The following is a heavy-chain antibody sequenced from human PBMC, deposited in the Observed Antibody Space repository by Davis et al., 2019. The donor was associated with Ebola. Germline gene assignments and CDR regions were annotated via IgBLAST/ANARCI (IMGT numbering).Heavy chain of an antibody. D-gene: IGHD6-19*01. CDR1: GYTFTSYG. V-gene: IGHV1-18*01. J-gene: IGHJ4*02. CDR3: AIIAVAGDTFDY. CDR2: ISAYNGNT. Sequence: ASVKVSCKASGYTFTSYGISWVRQAPGQGLEWMGWISAYNGNTNYAQKLQGRVTMTADTSTSTAYMELRSLRSDDTAVYYCAIIAVAGDTFDYWGQGTLVTVSS.